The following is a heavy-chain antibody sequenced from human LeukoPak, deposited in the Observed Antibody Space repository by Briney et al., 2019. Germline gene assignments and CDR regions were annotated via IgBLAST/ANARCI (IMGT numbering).Heavy chain of an antibody. Sequence: SETLSLTCAVYGGSFSGYYWSWIRQPPGKGLEWIGEINHSGSTNYNPSLKSRATISVDTSKNQFSLKLSSVTAADTAVYYCARVAVAALDYWGQGTLVTVSS. CDR3: ARVAVAALDY. CDR1: GGSFSGYY. CDR2: INHSGST. V-gene: IGHV4-34*01. D-gene: IGHD6-19*01. J-gene: IGHJ4*02.